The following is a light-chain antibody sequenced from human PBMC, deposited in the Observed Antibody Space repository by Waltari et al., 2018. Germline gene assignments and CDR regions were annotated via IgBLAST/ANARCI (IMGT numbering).Light chain of an antibody. J-gene: IGKJ1*01. V-gene: IGKV3-20*01. CDR1: QSVGRA. Sequence: EIVLPQSPGTLALSPGDRATLSCRASQSVGRALAWYQQKPGQAPRLLIYDTSTRATGISDKFSGSGSGTDFSLTISRVEPEDFAVYFCQMYVRLPVTFGQGTKVEVK. CDR3: QMYVRLPVT. CDR2: DTS.